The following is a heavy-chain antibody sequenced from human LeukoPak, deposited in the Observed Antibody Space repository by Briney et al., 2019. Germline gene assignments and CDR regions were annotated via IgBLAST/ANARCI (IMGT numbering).Heavy chain of an antibody. V-gene: IGHV1-2*02. CDR1: GYTFTGYY. D-gene: IGHD6-13*01. CDR3: ATQAAALGYYYYMDV. J-gene: IGHJ6*03. CDR2: INPNSGGT. Sequence: ASVKVSCKASGYTFTGYYMHWVRQAPGQGLEWMGWINPNSGGTNYAQKFQGRVTMTRDTSISTAYMELSRLRSGDTAVYYCATQAAALGYYYYMDVWGKGTTVTVSS.